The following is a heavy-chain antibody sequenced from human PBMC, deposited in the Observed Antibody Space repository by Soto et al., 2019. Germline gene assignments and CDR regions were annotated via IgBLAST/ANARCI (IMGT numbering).Heavy chain of an antibody. V-gene: IGHV4-34*01. CDR2: INHSGST. CDR1: GGSFSGYY. CDR3: ARPLPILESDIDYYGMDV. J-gene: IGHJ6*02. Sequence: PSETLSLTCAVYGGSFSGYYWSWIRQPPGKGLEWIGEINHSGSTNYNPSLKSRVTISVDTSKNQFSLKLSSVTAADTAVYYCARPLPILESDIDYYGMDVWGQGTTVTVS.